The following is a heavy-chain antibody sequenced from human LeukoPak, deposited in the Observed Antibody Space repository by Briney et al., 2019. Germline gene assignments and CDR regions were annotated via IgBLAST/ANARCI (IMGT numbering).Heavy chain of an antibody. CDR3: ARGLYDSDY. D-gene: IGHD5/OR15-5a*01. Sequence: PGGSLRLSCAASGFTFSSYEMNWVRQAPGKGLEWVSYISSSGSTMYYADSVKGRFTISRDNAKNSLYLQMNSLKAEDTAVYYCARGLYDSDYWGQGTLVTVSS. V-gene: IGHV3-48*03. J-gene: IGHJ4*02. CDR1: GFTFSSYE. CDR2: ISSSGSTM.